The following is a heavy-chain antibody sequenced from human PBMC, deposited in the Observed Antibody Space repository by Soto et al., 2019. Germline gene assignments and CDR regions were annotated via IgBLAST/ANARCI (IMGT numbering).Heavy chain of an antibody. CDR3: ATDIAAAGDNWFDP. D-gene: IGHD6-13*01. CDR1: GYTFSNYE. Sequence: QVHLVQSGAEVKRPGASVKVSCRASGYTFSNYEINWVRQASGQGLEWLGWMNPNSGDTGCAQRFQGRAKMTRNTSISTAYMDLSSLTSEDTAVYYCATDIAAAGDNWFDPWGQGTLVTVS. V-gene: IGHV1-8*01. CDR2: MNPNSGDT. J-gene: IGHJ5*02.